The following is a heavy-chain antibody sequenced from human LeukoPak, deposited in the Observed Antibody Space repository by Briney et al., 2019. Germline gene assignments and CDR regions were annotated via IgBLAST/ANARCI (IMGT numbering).Heavy chain of an antibody. J-gene: IGHJ4*02. Sequence: GGSLRLSCAASGFAFSSYEVNWVRQAPGKGLEWVSAISGSGGSTYYADSVKGRFTISRDNSKNTLYLQMNSLRAEDTAVYYCAKTKGIAVAGTYYFDYWGQGTLVTVSS. D-gene: IGHD6-19*01. CDR1: GFAFSSYE. CDR2: ISGSGGST. V-gene: IGHV3-23*01. CDR3: AKTKGIAVAGTYYFDY.